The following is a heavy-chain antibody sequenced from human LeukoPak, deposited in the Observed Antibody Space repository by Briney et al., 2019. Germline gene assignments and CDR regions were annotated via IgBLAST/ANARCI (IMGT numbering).Heavy chain of an antibody. Sequence: SETLSLTCAVSGGSISSGGYSWSWIRQPPGKGLEWIGYIYHSGSTYYNPSLKSRVTISVVRSKNQFSLKLSSVTAADTAVYYCARTVTTYGRWFDPWGQGTLVTVSS. D-gene: IGHD4-17*01. CDR2: IYHSGST. J-gene: IGHJ5*02. V-gene: IGHV4-30-2*01. CDR3: ARTVTTYGRWFDP. CDR1: GGSISSGGYS.